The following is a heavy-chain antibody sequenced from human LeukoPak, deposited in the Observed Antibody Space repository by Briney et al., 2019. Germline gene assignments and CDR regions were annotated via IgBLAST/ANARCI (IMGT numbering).Heavy chain of an antibody. J-gene: IGHJ5*02. D-gene: IGHD1-20*01. CDR2: ISGSGGST. CDR3: AKRLIPGTTVWFDP. Sequence: GGSLRLSCAASGFTFTTYAMSWVRQAPGKGLGWVSAISGSGGSTYYADSVEGRFTISRDNSKSTLYLQMNSLRAEDTAVYYCAKRLIPGTTVWFDPWGQGTLVTVSS. V-gene: IGHV3-23*01. CDR1: GFTFTTYA.